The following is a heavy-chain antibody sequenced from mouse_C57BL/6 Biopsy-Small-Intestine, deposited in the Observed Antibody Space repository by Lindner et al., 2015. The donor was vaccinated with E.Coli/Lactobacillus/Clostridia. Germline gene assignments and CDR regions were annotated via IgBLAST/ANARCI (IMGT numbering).Heavy chain of an antibody. CDR2: IYPGDGDT. CDR3: ARRGSFHAMDY. V-gene: IGHV1-82*01. J-gene: IGHJ4*01. CDR1: GYAFSSSW. Sequence: VQLQESGPELVKPGASVKISCKASGYAFSSSWMNWVKQRPGKGLEWIGRIYPGDGDTNYNGKFKGKATLTADKSSSTAYMQLSSLTSEDSAVYFCARRGSFHAMDYWGQGTSVTVSS.